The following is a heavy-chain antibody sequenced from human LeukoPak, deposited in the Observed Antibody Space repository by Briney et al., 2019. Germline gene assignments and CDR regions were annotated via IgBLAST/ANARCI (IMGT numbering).Heavy chain of an antibody. V-gene: IGHV4-34*01. Sequence: PSETLSLTCAVYGGSFSGYYWSWIRQPPGKGLEWTGEINHSGSTNYNPSLKSRVTISVDTSKNQFSLKLSSVTAADTAVYYCARGTMVRGVIDFDPWGQGTLVTVSS. CDR3: ARGTMVRGVIDFDP. D-gene: IGHD3-10*01. CDR2: INHSGST. CDR1: GGSFSGYY. J-gene: IGHJ5*02.